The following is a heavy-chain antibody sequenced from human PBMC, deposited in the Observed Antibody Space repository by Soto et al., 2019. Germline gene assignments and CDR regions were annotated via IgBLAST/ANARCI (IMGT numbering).Heavy chain of an antibody. CDR1: GYTFTSYA. Sequence: QVQLVQSGAEVKKPGASVKVSCKASGYTFTSYAMHWVRQAPGQRLEWMGWINAGNGNTKYSQKFQGRVTITRDTSASTAYMELSSLRSEDTAVYSCARAPSGYYYAVDYWGQGTLVTVSS. CDR3: ARAPSGYYYAVDY. V-gene: IGHV1-3*01. J-gene: IGHJ4*02. CDR2: INAGNGNT. D-gene: IGHD3-22*01.